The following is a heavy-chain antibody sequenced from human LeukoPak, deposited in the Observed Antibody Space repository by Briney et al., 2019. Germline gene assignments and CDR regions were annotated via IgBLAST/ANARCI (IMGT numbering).Heavy chain of an antibody. D-gene: IGHD2-2*01. J-gene: IGHJ6*03. V-gene: IGHV3-30-3*01. CDR3: AKDHCSSTSCFISWGHYYYMDV. CDR1: GFTFSSYA. Sequence: PGGSLRLSCAASGFTFSSYAMHWVRQAPGKGLEWVAVISYDGSNKYYADSVKGRFTISRDNSKNTLYLQMNSLRAEDTAVYYCAKDHCSSTSCFISWGHYYYMDVWGKGTTVTVSS. CDR2: ISYDGSNK.